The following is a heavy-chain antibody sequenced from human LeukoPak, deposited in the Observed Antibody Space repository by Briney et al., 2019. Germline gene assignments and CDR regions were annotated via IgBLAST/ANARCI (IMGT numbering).Heavy chain of an antibody. J-gene: IGHJ4*02. V-gene: IGHV3-30*02. Sequence: GGSLRLSCAASGYTFSSYGMHWVRQAPGKGLEWVAFIRFDGTIKDYADSVKGRFTISRDNSKNTLNLLMNSLRAEDSAVYYCARPYGDYYFDYWGQGTLVTVSS. CDR2: IRFDGTIK. CDR1: GYTFSSYG. D-gene: IGHD4-17*01. CDR3: ARPYGDYYFDY.